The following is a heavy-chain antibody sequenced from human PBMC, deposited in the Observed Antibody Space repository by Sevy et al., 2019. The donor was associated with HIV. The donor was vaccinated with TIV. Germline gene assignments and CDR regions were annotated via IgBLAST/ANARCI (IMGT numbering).Heavy chain of an antibody. CDR1: GFTFSSYA. D-gene: IGHD3-22*01. J-gene: IGHJ6*02. CDR3: ARDEVKIVVVGGVYYYYYYGMDV. V-gene: IGHV3-30-3*01. Sequence: GGSLRLSCAASGFTFSSYAMHWVRQAPGKGLEWVAVISYDGSNKYNADSVKGRFTISRDNSKNTLYLQMNSLRAEDTAVYYCARDEVKIVVVGGVYYYYYYGMDVWGQGTTVTVSS. CDR2: ISYDGSNK.